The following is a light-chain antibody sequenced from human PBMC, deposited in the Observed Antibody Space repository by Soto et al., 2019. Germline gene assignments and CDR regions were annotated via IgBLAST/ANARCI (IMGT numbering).Light chain of an antibody. V-gene: IGLV2-8*01. J-gene: IGLJ2*01. Sequence: QSALTQPPSASGSPGQSVTISCIGTSSDVGGYNYVSWYQQHPGKAPKLMIYEVSKRPSGVPDRFSGSKSGNTASLTVSGLQADDEADYYCSSYAASNNLGVFGGGTKLTV. CDR2: EVS. CDR3: SSYAASNNLGV. CDR1: SSDVGGYNY.